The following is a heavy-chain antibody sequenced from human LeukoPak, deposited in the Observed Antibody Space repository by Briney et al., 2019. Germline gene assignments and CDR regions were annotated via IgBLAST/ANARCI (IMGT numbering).Heavy chain of an antibody. CDR2: IRSKAYGGTT. CDR3: ARELPRMTMVRGGIINFDY. J-gene: IGHJ4*02. Sequence: GGSLRLSCTASGFTFGDYAMSWVRQAPGKGLEWVGFIRSKAYGGTTEYAASVKGRFTISRDDSKSIAYLQMNSLRAEDTAVYYCARELPRMTMVRGGIINFDYWGQGTLDTVSS. V-gene: IGHV3-49*04. D-gene: IGHD3-10*01. CDR1: GFTFGDYA.